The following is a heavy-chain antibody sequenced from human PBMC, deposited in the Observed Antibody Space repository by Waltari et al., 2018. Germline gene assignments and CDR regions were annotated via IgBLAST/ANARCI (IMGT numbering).Heavy chain of an antibody. Sequence: EVQLLESGGDVVQPGGSLRLSCAASGFTFSTYSMSWVRQAPGGGLECVSAISGTGRTTYYADSVKGRFTISRDNSKNTVDLQMNNLRPEDMAVYFCATRNQDCSRTGCTALWEAPFDVWGQGTLVTVSS. CDR3: ATRNQDCSRTGCTALWEAPFDV. CDR1: GFTFSTYS. V-gene: IGHV3-23*01. J-gene: IGHJ4*02. D-gene: IGHD2-2*01. CDR2: ISGTGRTT.